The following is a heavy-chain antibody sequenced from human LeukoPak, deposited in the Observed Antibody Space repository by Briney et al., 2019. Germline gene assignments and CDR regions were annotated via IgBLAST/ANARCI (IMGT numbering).Heavy chain of an antibody. J-gene: IGHJ4*02. CDR2: ISDSGGST. CDR1: GFTFSNYA. D-gene: IGHD6-6*01. V-gene: IGHV3-23*01. Sequence: QAGGSLRLSCAASGFTFSNYAMSWVRQAPGKGLEWVSDISDSGGSTNYADSVKGRFTTSRDNSKNTLYLQMSSLRAEDTALYYCAKEAVYSTSSVDYWGQGTLVTVSS. CDR3: AKEAVYSTSSVDY.